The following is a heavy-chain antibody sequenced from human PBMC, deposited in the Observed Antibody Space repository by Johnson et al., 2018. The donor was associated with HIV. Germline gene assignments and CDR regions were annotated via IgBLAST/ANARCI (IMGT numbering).Heavy chain of an antibody. V-gene: IGHV3-66*03. CDR3: ASLGGLGGFDV. CDR2: IHSGGST. J-gene: IGHJ3*01. CDR1: GFTVSSNY. D-gene: IGHD1-26*01. Sequence: VQLVESGGDLIQPGGSLRLSCVGSGFTVSSNYMSWVRQAPGKGLEWVSVIHSGGSTYYADSVKGRFTISRDNSKNTLYLQMNSLTPEDTAVYYCASLGGLGGFDVWGQGTMVTVSS.